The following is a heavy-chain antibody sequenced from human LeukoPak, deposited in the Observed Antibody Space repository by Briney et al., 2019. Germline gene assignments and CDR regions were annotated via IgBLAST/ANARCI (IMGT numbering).Heavy chain of an antibody. CDR1: GFTFSSYG. V-gene: IGHV3-33*01. Sequence: GGSLRLSCAASGFTFSSYGMHWVRQAPGKGLEWVAVIWYDGSNKYYADSVKGRFTISRDNSKNTLYLQMNSPRAEDTAVYYCARDEYSSGYYYGAGFDYWGQGTLVTVSS. J-gene: IGHJ4*02. CDR3: ARDEYSSGYYYGAGFDY. CDR2: IWYDGSNK. D-gene: IGHD3-22*01.